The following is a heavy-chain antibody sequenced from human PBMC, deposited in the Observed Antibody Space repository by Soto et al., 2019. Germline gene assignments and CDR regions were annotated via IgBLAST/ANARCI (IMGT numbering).Heavy chain of an antibody. J-gene: IGHJ6*03. D-gene: IGHD6-13*01. CDR3: AKMGSSWYGTNMDV. CDR1: GFTFSSYA. V-gene: IGHV3-23*01. Sequence: GGSLRISCAASGFTFSSYAMSWVRQAPGKGLEWVSAISGSGGSTYYADSVKGRFTISRDNSKNTLYLQMNSLRAEDTAVYYCAKMGSSWYGTNMDVWGKGTTVTVSS. CDR2: ISGSGGST.